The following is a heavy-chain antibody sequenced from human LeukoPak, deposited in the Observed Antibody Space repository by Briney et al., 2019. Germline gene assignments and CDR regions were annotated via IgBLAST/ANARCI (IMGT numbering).Heavy chain of an antibody. D-gene: IGHD6-25*01. CDR2: INPNSGGT. J-gene: IGHJ5*02. Sequence: ASVKVSCKASGYTFTGYYMHWVRQAPGQGLEWMGWINPNSGGTNYAQKFQGRVTMTRDTSISTAYMELSRLRSDGTAVYYCARYQRSGHWFDPWGQGTLVTVSS. CDR1: GYTFTGYY. V-gene: IGHV1-2*02. CDR3: ARYQRSGHWFDP.